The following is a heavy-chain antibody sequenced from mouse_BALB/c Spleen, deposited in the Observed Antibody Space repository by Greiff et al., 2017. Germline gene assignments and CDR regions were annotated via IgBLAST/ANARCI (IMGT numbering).Heavy chain of an antibody. CDR2: ISSGGST. J-gene: IGHJ2*01. CDR1: GFTFSSYA. V-gene: IGHV5-6-5*01. CDR3: ARGPDFFDY. Sequence: DVHLVESGGGLVKPGGSLKLSCAASGFTFSSYAMSWVRQTPEKRLEWVASISSGGSTYYPDSVKGRFTISRDNARNILYLQMSSLRSEDTAMYYCARGPDFFDYWGQGTTLTVSS.